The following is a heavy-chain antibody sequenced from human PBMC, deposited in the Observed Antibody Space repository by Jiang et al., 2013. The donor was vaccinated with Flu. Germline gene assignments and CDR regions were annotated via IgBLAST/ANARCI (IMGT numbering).Heavy chain of an antibody. CDR3: ARAKGQLITMVRGVISWYFDL. D-gene: IGHD3-10*01. CDR1: GGSISSGGYS. J-gene: IGHJ2*01. Sequence: GSGLVKPSQTLSLTCAVSGGSISSGGYSWSWIRQPPGKGLEWIGYIYYSGSTYYNPSLKSRVTISVDTSKNQFSLKLSSVTAADTAVYYCARAKGQLITMVRGVISWYFDLWGRGTLVTVSS. V-gene: IGHV4-30-4*07. CDR2: IYYSGST.